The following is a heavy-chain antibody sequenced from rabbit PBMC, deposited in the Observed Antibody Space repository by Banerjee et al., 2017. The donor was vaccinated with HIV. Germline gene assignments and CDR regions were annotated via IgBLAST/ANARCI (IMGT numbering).Heavy chain of an antibody. CDR1: GFSFSRRYW. J-gene: IGHJ6*01. CDR3: ARDVTWGDWAL. V-gene: IGHV1S45*01. D-gene: IGHD4-1*01. CDR2: INSSSGNT. Sequence: EESGGGLVQPEGSLTLTCTASGFSFSRRYWIWWVRQAPGKGLEWIACINSSSGNTVYATWAKGRFSISKTSSTTVTLQMTSLTAADTATYFCARDVTWGDWALWGQGTLVTVS.